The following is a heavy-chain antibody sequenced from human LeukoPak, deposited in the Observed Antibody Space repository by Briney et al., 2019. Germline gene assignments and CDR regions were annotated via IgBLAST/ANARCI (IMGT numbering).Heavy chain of an antibody. V-gene: IGHV1-46*01. J-gene: IGHJ4*02. CDR1: GYTFTNNY. CDR3: ARDQEGFDY. CDR2: IYPRDGST. Sequence: ASVTVSCTASGYTFTNNYLHWVRQAPGQGLEWMGMIYPRDGSTSYAQNFQGRVTVTRDTSTTTVHMELRGLRSEDTAVYYCARDQEGFDYWGQGTVVTVSS.